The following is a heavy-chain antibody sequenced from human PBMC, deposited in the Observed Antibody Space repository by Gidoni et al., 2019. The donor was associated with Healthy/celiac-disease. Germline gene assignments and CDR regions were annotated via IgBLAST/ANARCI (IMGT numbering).Heavy chain of an antibody. CDR3: ASSSRYRNWFDP. CDR1: GFTFDDYA. Sequence: EVQLVESGGGLVQPGRSLRLSCSASGFTFDDYAMHWVRQAPGKGLEWVAGISWNSGSRGYADSVKGRFTISRDNAKNSLYLQMNSLRAEDTALYYCASSSRYRNWFDPWGQGTLVTVSS. J-gene: IGHJ5*02. CDR2: ISWNSGSR. D-gene: IGHD6-25*01. V-gene: IGHV3-9*01.